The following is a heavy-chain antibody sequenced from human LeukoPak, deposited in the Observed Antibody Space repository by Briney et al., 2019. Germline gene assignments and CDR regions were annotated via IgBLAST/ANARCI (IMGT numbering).Heavy chain of an antibody. V-gene: IGHV1-8*01. CDR1: GNTFTSYD. Sequence: GASVKVSCKASGNTFTSYDINWVRQATGQGLEWMGWMNPNSGNTGYAQKFQGRVTMTRNTSISTAYMELSSLRSEDTAVYYCASQLVGFSWIGRYYYYGMDVWGQGTTVTVSS. CDR3: ASQLVGFSWIGRYYYYGMDV. J-gene: IGHJ6*02. D-gene: IGHD6-13*01. CDR2: MNPNSGNT.